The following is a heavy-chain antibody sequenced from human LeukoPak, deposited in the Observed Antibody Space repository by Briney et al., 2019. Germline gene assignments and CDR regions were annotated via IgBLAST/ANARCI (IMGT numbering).Heavy chain of an antibody. CDR2: ISGYGGST. CDR1: GFTFDDYA. Sequence: PGGSLRLSCAASGFTFDDYAMHWVRHAPGEGLEWVSLISGYGGSTYYADTVKGRFTISRDNSKNSLYLQMNSLRTEDTALYYCAKAPGFCSTTSCPGDYWGRGTLVTVSS. V-gene: IGHV3-43*02. CDR3: AKAPGFCSTTSCPGDY. J-gene: IGHJ4*02. D-gene: IGHD2-2*01.